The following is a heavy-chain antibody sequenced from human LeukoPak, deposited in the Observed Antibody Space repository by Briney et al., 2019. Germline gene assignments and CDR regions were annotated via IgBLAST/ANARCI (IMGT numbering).Heavy chain of an antibody. J-gene: IGHJ4*02. V-gene: IGHV4-59*01. CDR2: IYYSGST. Sequence: SETLSLTCTVSGGSISSYYWSWIRQPPGKGLEWIGYIYYSGSTNYNPSLKSRVTISVDTSKNQFSLKLSSVTAADTAVYYCARAGVPREDRWYFDYWGQGTLVTVSS. CDR1: GGSISSYY. D-gene: IGHD3-10*01. CDR3: ARAGVPREDRWYFDY.